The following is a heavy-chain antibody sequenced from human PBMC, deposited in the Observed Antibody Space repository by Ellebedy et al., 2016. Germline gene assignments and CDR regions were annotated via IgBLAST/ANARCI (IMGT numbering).Heavy chain of an antibody. CDR2: ISSSGINI. D-gene: IGHD3-16*01. J-gene: IGHJ5*02. V-gene: IGHV3-21*01. CDR1: GSTFSGYT. Sequence: GESLKISXAASGSTFSGYTMNWVRQAPGKGLEWVSSISSSGINIFYADSVKGRFTISRDNAKNSLFLQMNSLRAEDTAVYYCARGVGGTSLNWFDPWGQGTLVTVSS. CDR3: ARGVGGTSLNWFDP.